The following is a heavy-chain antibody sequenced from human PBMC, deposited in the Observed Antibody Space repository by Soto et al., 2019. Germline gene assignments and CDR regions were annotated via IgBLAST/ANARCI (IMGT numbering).Heavy chain of an antibody. CDR2: ISSSSSFI. CDR1: GFSFSNYR. J-gene: IGHJ4*02. CDR3: ARDLFDS. Sequence: VQMVEAGGGLVQPGGSLRLSCEVSGFSFSNYRMKWVRQAPGKGLEWVSSISSSSSFIYYAESVKGRFTISRDNAKNSLYLQMNSLIVEDTAVYYCARDLFDSWGQGTLVTVSS. V-gene: IGHV3-21*01.